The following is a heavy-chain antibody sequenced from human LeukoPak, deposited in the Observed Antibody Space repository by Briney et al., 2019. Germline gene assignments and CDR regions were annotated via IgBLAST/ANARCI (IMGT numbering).Heavy chain of an antibody. CDR3: AKDLNYGGTYYYYMDV. J-gene: IGHJ6*03. CDR2: ISSSGSTI. CDR1: GFTFSSYE. D-gene: IGHD1-26*01. V-gene: IGHV3-48*03. Sequence: GGSLRLSCAASGFTFSSYEMNWVRQAPGKGLEWVSYISSSGSTIYYADSVKGRFTISRDNSKNTLYLQMNSLRAEDTAVYYCAKDLNYGGTYYYYMDVWGKGTTVTISS.